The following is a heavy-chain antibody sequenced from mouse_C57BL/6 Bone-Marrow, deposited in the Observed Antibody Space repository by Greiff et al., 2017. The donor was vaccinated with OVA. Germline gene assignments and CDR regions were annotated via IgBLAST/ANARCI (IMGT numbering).Heavy chain of an antibody. D-gene: IGHD2-3*01. J-gene: IGHJ2*01. CDR2: INPSTGGT. Sequence: EVQLQQSGPELVKPGASVKISCKASGYSFTGYYMNWVKQSPEKSLEWIGEINPSTGGTTYNQKFKAKATLTVDKSSSTAYMQLKSLTSEDSAVYYCALIYDGPVDYWGQGTTLTVSS. V-gene: IGHV1-42*01. CDR3: ALIYDGPVDY. CDR1: GYSFTGYY.